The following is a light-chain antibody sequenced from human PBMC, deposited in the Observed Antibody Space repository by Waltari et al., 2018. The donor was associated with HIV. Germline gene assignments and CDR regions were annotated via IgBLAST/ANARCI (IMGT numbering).Light chain of an antibody. J-gene: IGKJ2*01. CDR1: QSVSGSS. V-gene: IGKV3-20*01. CDR2: DAF. CDR3: HQYGKSPYT. Sequence: EIVLTQSPGTPSLSPGERATLSCRASQSVSGSSLAWYHHKPGQAPRLLIYDAFNRATGIPDRFSGRGSGTDFSLTISSLEPEDFAVYFCHQYGKSPYTFGQGTKLEIK.